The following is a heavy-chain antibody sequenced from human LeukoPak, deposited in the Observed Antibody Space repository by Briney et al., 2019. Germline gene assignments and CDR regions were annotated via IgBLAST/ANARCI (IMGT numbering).Heavy chain of an antibody. V-gene: IGHV4-59*01. CDR2: IYYGGST. CDR3: ARAPEDYGSGIGEDAFDI. CDR1: GGSISSYY. D-gene: IGHD3-10*01. J-gene: IGHJ3*02. Sequence: SETLSLTCTVSGGSISSYYWSWIRQPPGKGLEWIGYIYYGGSTNYNPSLKSRVTISVDTSKNQFSLKLSSVTAADTAVYYCARAPEDYGSGIGEDAFDIWGQGTMVTVSS.